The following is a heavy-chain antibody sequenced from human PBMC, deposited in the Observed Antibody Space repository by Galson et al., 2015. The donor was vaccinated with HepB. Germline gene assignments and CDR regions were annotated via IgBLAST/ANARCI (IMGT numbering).Heavy chain of an antibody. J-gene: IGHJ5*02. Sequence: SLRLSCAASGFTFSNCGMHWVRQSPGKGREWVTVISYGGSNQYYADSVKGRFTISRDNSKNTLYLQMNSLRPEDTAVYFRAKDPAFGVIPAGWFDLWGQGTLVIVSS. CDR1: GFTFSNCG. CDR3: AKDPAFGVIPAGWFDL. CDR2: ISYGGSNQ. V-gene: IGHV3-30*18. D-gene: IGHD2-2*01.